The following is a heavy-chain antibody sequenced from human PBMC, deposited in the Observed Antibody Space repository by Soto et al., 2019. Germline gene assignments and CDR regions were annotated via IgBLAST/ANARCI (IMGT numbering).Heavy chain of an antibody. J-gene: IGHJ4*02. CDR2: ISSSGSTI. D-gene: IGHD6-19*01. V-gene: IGHV3-11*01. Sequence: GGSLRLSCAASGFTFSNAWMSWVRQAPGKGLEWVSYISSSGSTIYYADSVKGRFTISRDNAKNSLYLQMNSLRAEDTAVYYCARAVAGLIDYWGQGTLVTVSS. CDR1: GFTFSNAW. CDR3: ARAVAGLIDY.